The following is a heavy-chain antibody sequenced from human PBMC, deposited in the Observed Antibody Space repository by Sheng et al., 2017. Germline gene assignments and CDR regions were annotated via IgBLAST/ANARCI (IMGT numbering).Heavy chain of an antibody. CDR3: ARVYYDILTGYYL. CDR1: GFTFSSYW. J-gene: IGHJ4*02. V-gene: IGHV3-7*01. D-gene: IGHD3-9*01. CDR2: IKQDGSEK. Sequence: EVQLVESGGGLVQPGGSLRLSCAASGFTFSSYWMSWVRQAPGKGLEWVANIKQDGSEKYYVDSVKGRFTISRDNAKNSLYLQMNSLRAEDTAVYYCARVYYDILTGYYLWGQGTLVTVSS.